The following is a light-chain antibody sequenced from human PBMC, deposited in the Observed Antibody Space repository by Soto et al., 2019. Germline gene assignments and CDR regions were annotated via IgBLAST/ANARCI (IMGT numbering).Light chain of an antibody. CDR3: QQYETFSGT. Sequence: DIQMTQSPSSVSPSVGYRFTVTCRASQSISSWLAWYQHKPGKAPSLLIYAASALPRGVPSRFSGSGSGTKFTLTIASLQPDDFATYYCQQYETFSGTFGPGTKVDI. CDR1: QSISSW. CDR2: AAS. V-gene: IGKV1-5*01. J-gene: IGKJ1*01.